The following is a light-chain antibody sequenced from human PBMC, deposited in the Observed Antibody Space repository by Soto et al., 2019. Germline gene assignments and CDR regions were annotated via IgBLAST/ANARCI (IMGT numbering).Light chain of an antibody. V-gene: IGKV1-5*03. CDR3: QQYYSYPLT. CDR2: KAS. CDR1: QSISSW. J-gene: IGKJ1*01. Sequence: IQMPQYPSTLSASVGDRVTITCRASQSISSWLAWYQQKPGKAPKLLIYKASTLESGVPSNFSGSGSGTDFTLTISCLQSEDFATYYCQQYYSYPLTFGQGTKVDI.